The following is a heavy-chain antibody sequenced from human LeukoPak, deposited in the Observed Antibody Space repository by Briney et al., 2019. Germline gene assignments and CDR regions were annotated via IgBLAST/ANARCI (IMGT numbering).Heavy chain of an antibody. D-gene: IGHD6-19*01. V-gene: IGHV4-61*01. CDR1: GGSISSISYY. CDR2: IYHTGNI. J-gene: IGHJ4*02. Sequence: SETLSLTCTVSGGSISSISYYWTWIRQPPGKGLEWIGYIYHTGNIKYNPSLNSRVTISIDTSKNQFSLKLSSVTAADTAVYYCARFGSGWWYNDYWGQGTLVTVSS. CDR3: ARFGSGWWYNDY.